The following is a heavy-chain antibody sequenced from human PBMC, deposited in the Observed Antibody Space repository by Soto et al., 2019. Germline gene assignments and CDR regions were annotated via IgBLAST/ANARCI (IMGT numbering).Heavy chain of an antibody. CDR3: ARLGDPGYYYYYGMDV. Sequence: QLQLQESGPGLVKPSETLSLTCTVSGGSISSSSYYWGWIRQPPGKGLEWIGSIYYSGSTYYNPSLKSRVTISVDTSKNQFSLKLSSVTAADTAVYYCARLGDPGYYYYYGMDVWGQGTTVTVSS. CDR1: GGSISSSSYY. CDR2: IYYSGST. J-gene: IGHJ6*02. D-gene: IGHD2-21*02. V-gene: IGHV4-39*01.